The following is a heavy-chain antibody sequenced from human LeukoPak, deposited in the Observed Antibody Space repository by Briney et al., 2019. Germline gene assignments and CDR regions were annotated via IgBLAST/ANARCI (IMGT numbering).Heavy chain of an antibody. CDR2: INTNTGNP. CDR3: GRDPRLGIRGYTYGYIEY. Sequence: ASVKVSCKTSGYTFSSYTITWVRQAPGQGLQWMGWINTNTGNPTYAQGFTGRYVFSLDTSVSTAYLQISGLTADDTAVYFCGRDPRLGIRGYTYGYIEYWGQGTLVTVCS. D-gene: IGHD5-18*01. J-gene: IGHJ4*02. V-gene: IGHV7-4-1*02. CDR1: GYTFSSYT.